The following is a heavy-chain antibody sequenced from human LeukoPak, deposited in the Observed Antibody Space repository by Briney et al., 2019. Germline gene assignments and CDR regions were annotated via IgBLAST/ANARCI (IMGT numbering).Heavy chain of an antibody. CDR2: INWNGGST. J-gene: IGHJ4*02. V-gene: IGHV3-20*04. CDR3: ARGTLKAAATDFDY. Sequence: GGSLRLSCAASGFTFDDYGMSWVRQAPGKGLEWVSGINWNGGSTGYADSVKGRFTISRDNAKNSLYLQMNSLRAEDTALYYCARGTLKAAATDFDYWGRGTLVTVSS. D-gene: IGHD6-13*01. CDR1: GFTFDDYG.